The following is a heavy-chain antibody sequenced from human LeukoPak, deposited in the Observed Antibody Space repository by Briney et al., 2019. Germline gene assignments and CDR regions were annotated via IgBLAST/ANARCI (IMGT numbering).Heavy chain of an antibody. CDR2: ISSSSSYT. CDR1: GFTFSDYY. V-gene: IGHV3-11*05. D-gene: IGHD2-2*02. CDR3: AKDSANTYLPDY. Sequence: NPGGSLRLSCAASGFTFSDYYMSWIRQAPGKGLEWVSYISSSSSYTNYADSVKGRFTISRDNSKDSLYLQMNSLRTEDTALYYCAKDSANTYLPDYWGQGTLVTVSS. J-gene: IGHJ4*02.